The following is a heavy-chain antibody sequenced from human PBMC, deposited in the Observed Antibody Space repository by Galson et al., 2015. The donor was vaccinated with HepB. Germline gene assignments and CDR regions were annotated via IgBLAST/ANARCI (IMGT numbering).Heavy chain of an antibody. Sequence: SLRLSCAASGFTVSSNYMSWVRQAPGKGLEWVSVIYSGGSTYYADSVKGRFTISRDNSKNTLYLQMNSLRAEDTAVYYCARERAVAGRTTFDLWGRGTLVTVSS. V-gene: IGHV3-66*01. D-gene: IGHD6-19*01. CDR3: ARERAVAGRTTFDL. J-gene: IGHJ2*01. CDR1: GFTVSSNY. CDR2: IYSGGST.